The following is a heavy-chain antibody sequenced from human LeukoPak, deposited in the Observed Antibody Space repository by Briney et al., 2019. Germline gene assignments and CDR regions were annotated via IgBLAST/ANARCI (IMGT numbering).Heavy chain of an antibody. CDR3: ARAPRLLDY. D-gene: IGHD3-22*01. J-gene: IGHJ4*02. CDR2: ISPSGSSI. V-gene: IGHV3-11*04. Sequence: GGSLRLSCAASGFTFSDHYMSWIRQAPGKGLEWVSYISPSGSSINYADSVKGRFTISRDNSKNSLYLQMNSLRAEDTAVYYCARAPRLLDYWGQGTLVTVSS. CDR1: GFTFSDHY.